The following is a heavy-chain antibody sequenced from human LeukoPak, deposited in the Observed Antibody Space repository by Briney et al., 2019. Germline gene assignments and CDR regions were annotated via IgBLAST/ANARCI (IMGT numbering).Heavy chain of an antibody. Sequence: SETLSLTCTVSGGSISSYYWSWIRQHPGKGLEWIGYIYYSGSTYYNPSLKSRVTISVDTSKNQFSLKLSSVTAADTAVYYCARFVVVPANWFDPWGQGTLVTVSS. V-gene: IGHV4-59*06. D-gene: IGHD2-2*01. CDR3: ARFVVVPANWFDP. J-gene: IGHJ5*02. CDR1: GGSISSYY. CDR2: IYYSGST.